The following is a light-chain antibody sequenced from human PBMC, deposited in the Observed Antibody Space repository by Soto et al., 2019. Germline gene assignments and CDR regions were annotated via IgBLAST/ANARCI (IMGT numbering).Light chain of an antibody. CDR2: DVS. J-gene: IGLJ1*01. Sequence: LTQPRSVSGSPGQSVTISCTGTSSDVGGYNYVSWYQHHPGKAPKLMIYDVSERPSGVPDRFSGSKSGNTASLTISGLQAEDEADYYCCSYGGSYALYVFGTGTKV. CDR3: CSYGGSYALYV. CDR1: SSDVGGYNY. V-gene: IGLV2-11*01.